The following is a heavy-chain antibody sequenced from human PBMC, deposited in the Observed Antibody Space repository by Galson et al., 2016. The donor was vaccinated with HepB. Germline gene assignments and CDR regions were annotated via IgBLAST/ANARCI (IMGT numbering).Heavy chain of an antibody. CDR3: ARDGVGQYGDYVGGFDL. CDR1: GFSFSNFP. CDR2: ITFDGQDK. V-gene: IGHV3-30*04. D-gene: IGHD4-17*01. J-gene: IGHJ3*01. Sequence: SLRLSCAASGFSFSNFPMHWVRQAPGKGLEWVAVITFDGQDKYYADSVKGRFTISRDNSGNILNLQMSSLRVDDTAVYFCARDGVGQYGDYVGGFDLWGHGTMVTVSS.